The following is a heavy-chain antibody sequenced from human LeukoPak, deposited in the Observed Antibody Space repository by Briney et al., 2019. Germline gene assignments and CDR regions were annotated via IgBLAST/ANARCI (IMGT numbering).Heavy chain of an antibody. J-gene: IGHJ2*01. D-gene: IGHD1-1*01. CDR1: GFTFSSYA. CDR2: ISGSGGST. V-gene: IGHV3-23*01. Sequence: GGSLRLSCAASGFTFSSYAMSSVRQAPGKGLEWVSAISGSGGSTYYADSVKGRFTISRDNSKNTLYLQMNSLRAEDTAVYYCAKDRAINWNDVEYFDLWGRGTLVTVSS. CDR3: AKDRAINWNDVEYFDL.